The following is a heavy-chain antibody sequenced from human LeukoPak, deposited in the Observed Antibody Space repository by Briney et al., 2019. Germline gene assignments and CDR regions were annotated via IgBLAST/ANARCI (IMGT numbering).Heavy chain of an antibody. CDR3: ARDHLWNYGDIEDY. J-gene: IGHJ4*02. CDR1: GYTFTSYG. V-gene: IGHV1-18*01. D-gene: IGHD4-17*01. Sequence: ASVKVSCRASGYTFTSYGISWVRQAPGQGLEWMGWISAYNGNTNYAQKLQGRVTMTTDTSTSTAYMELRSLRSDDTAVYYCARDHLWNYGDIEDYWGQGTLVTVSS. CDR2: ISAYNGNT.